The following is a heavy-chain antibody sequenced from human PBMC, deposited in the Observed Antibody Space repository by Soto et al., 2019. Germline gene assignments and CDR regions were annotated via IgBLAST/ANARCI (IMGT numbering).Heavy chain of an antibody. Sequence: GGSLRLSCAASGFNFSDYYMNWIRRVPGKGLEWVSHISASSGDTKYADSVRGRFTISRDNYKSIVSLHMNSPRAEDTAVYFCAIINAMAGDYYHYGMDVWGQGTTVTVSS. D-gene: IGHD6-19*01. CDR3: AIINAMAGDYYHYGMDV. CDR2: ISASSGDT. V-gene: IGHV3-11*06. CDR1: GFNFSDYY. J-gene: IGHJ6*02.